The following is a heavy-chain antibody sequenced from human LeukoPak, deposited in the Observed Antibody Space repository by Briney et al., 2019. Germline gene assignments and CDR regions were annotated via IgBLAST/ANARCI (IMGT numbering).Heavy chain of an antibody. V-gene: IGHV1-69*13. CDR2: IIPIFGTA. CDR3: ARATRDILTGSYYYYMDV. CDR1: GGTFSSYA. J-gene: IGHJ6*03. Sequence: SVKVSCKASGGTFSSYAISWVRQAPGQGLEWMGGIIPIFGTANYAQKFQGRVTITADESTSTAYMELSSLRSEDTAVYYCARATRDILTGSYYYYMDVWGKGTTVTISS. D-gene: IGHD3-9*01.